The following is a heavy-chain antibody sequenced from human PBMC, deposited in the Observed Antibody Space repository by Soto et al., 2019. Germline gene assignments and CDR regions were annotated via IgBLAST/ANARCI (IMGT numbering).Heavy chain of an antibody. V-gene: IGHV4-39*01. CDR2: IFYLGSS. Sequence: SETLSLTCTVSGDSIISSDFYWGWVRQPPGKGLEWIGSIFYLGSSYYNPSLKGRVTMSVDTSKNQFSLRLRSVTAADTALYFCARHSLALRKNNWFDPWGQGIMVTVSS. CDR1: GDSIISSDFY. D-gene: IGHD3-3*02. CDR3: ARHSLALRKNNWFDP. J-gene: IGHJ5*02.